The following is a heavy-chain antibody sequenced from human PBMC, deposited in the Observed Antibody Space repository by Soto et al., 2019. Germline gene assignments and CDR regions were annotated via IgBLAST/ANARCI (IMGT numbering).Heavy chain of an antibody. J-gene: IGHJ4*02. CDR3: ARVGRDYGDFFDY. Sequence: GGSLRLSCAASGFTFSSYSMNWVRQAPGKGLEWVSYISSSSSTIYYADSVKGRFTISRDNAKNSLYLQMNSLSDEDTAVYYCARVGRDYGDFFDYWGQGTLVTVSS. D-gene: IGHD4-17*01. CDR1: GFTFSSYS. V-gene: IGHV3-48*02. CDR2: ISSSSSTI.